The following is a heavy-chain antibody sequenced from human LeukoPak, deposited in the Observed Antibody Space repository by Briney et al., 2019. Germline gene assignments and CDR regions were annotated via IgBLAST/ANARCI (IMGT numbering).Heavy chain of an antibody. CDR2: ISYDGSNK. Sequence: GGSLRLSYAASGFTFSSYGMHWVRQAPGKGLEWVAVISYDGSNKYYADSVKGRFTISRDNSKNTLYLQMNSLRAEDTAVYYCAKDKGNWFDPWGQGTLVTVSS. CDR1: GFTFSSYG. V-gene: IGHV3-30*18. CDR3: AKDKGNWFDP. J-gene: IGHJ5*02.